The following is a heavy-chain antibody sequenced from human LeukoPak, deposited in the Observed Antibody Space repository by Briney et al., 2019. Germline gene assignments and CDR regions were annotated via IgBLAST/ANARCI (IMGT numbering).Heavy chain of an antibody. V-gene: IGHV1-2*02. J-gene: IGHJ5*02. CDR1: GYTFTGYC. CDR3: ARDGPASSSSAASRFDP. CDR2: INPNSGGT. D-gene: IGHD6-6*01. Sequence: ASVKVSCKASGYTFTGYCMHWVRQAPGQGLEWMGWINPNSGGTNYAQKFQGRVTMTRDTSISTAYMELSRLRSDDTAVYYCARDGPASSSSAASRFDPWGQGTLVTVSS.